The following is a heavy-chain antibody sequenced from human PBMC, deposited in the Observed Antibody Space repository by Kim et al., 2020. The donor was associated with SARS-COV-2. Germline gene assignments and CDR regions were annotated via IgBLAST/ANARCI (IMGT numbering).Heavy chain of an antibody. D-gene: IGHD2-15*01. V-gene: IGHV3-23*01. CDR3: AKEVDRSSVDYFDY. J-gene: IGHJ4*02. Sequence: ADSVKGRFTISRDNSKNTLYLQMNSLRAEDTAVYYCAKEVDRSSVDYFDYWGQGTLVTVSS.